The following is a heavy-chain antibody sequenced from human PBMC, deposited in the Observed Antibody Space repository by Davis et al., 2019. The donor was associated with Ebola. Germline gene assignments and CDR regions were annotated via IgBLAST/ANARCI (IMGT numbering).Heavy chain of an antibody. J-gene: IGHJ4*02. V-gene: IGHV1-3*01. CDR2: FSAHNGNI. Sequence: GESLKISCKGSGYTFTSYAMHWVRQAPGQRLEWMGWFSAHNGNIYYAQKFQGRVTLTRDTSSSTAYMELRSLRFDDTAIYYCARDQQPSYTFWSGYYMFSNYWGQGTLVTVSS. CDR1: GYTFTSYA. D-gene: IGHD3-3*01. CDR3: ARDQQPSYTFWSGYYMFSNY.